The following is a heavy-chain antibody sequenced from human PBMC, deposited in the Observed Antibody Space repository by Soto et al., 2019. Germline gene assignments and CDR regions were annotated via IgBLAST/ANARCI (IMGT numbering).Heavy chain of an antibody. V-gene: IGHV3-7*01. CDR3: ARETVYYYHLSYFDY. Sequence: EVQLVESGGGLVQPGGSLRLSCAASGFTFSSYWMSWVHQAPGKGLEWVANIKQDGSEKYYVDSVKGRFTISRDNAKNSLYLQMNSLRAEDTAVYYCARETVYYYHLSYFDYWGQGTLVTVFS. CDR1: GFTFSSYW. J-gene: IGHJ4*02. CDR2: IKQDGSEK. D-gene: IGHD3-10*01.